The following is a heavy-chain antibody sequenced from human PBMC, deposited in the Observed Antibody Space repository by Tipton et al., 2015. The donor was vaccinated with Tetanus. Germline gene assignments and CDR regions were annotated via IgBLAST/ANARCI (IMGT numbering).Heavy chain of an antibody. CDR3: AKVPWEGVYANWFDP. D-gene: IGHD2-8*01. J-gene: IGHJ5*02. Sequence: TLSLTCTVSGGSIISYYWSWIRQPAGKGLEWIGRVYSSGSTHCNPSLKSRVTMSPDTSKKQFSLSLNSVTAADPAVYYCAKVPWEGVYANWFDPWGQGSLVTVSS. CDR1: GGSIISYY. V-gene: IGHV4-4*07. CDR2: VYSSGST.